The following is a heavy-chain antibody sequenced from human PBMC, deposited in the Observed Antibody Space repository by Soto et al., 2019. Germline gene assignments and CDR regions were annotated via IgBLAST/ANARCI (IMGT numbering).Heavy chain of an antibody. CDR2: ISAYNGNT. CDR3: ARDLVAKDAFDI. CDR1: GYTFTSYG. Sequence: VKGSCKASGYTFTSYGISWVRQAPGQGLEWMGWISAYNGNTNYAQKLQGRVTMTTDTSTSTAYMELRSLRSDDTAVYYCARDLVAKDAFDIWGQGTMVTVSS. D-gene: IGHD2-8*02. J-gene: IGHJ3*02. V-gene: IGHV1-18*01.